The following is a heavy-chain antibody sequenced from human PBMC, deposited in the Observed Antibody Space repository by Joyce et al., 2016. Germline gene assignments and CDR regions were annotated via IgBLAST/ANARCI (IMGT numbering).Heavy chain of an antibody. J-gene: IGHJ4*02. D-gene: IGHD1-14*01. V-gene: IGHV3-30-3*01. CDR1: GLTFSTNA. Sequence: QVQLVESGGGVVQPGRSLRLSCAASGLTFSTNAMHWVRQAPGKGLEWVEIMSYDGSNQYYPDSVEGRFTIARDNAKNALDLQMNSRRAEDTAVYYCAGDRDHTVDYWGQGTLVTVSA. CDR3: AGDRDHTVDY. CDR2: MSYDGSNQ.